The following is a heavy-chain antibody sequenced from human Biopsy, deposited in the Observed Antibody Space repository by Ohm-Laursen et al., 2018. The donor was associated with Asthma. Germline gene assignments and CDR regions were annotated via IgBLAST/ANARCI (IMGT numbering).Heavy chain of an antibody. Sequence: GSLRLSCSAPGFTFSGYWMIWVRQAPGKGLQWLAFIKPDGSQTYYADSVEGRFSISRDNSKNSLYLQMSSLRGEDTAVYYCATLSWYASKYWGQGTLVTVSS. CDR3: ATLSWYASKY. CDR2: IKPDGSQT. J-gene: IGHJ4*02. V-gene: IGHV3-7*01. CDR1: GFTFSGYW. D-gene: IGHD2-2*01.